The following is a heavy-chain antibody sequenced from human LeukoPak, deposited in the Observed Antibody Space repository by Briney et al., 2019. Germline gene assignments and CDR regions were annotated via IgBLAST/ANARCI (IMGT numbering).Heavy chain of an antibody. CDR1: GYTFTSYG. CDR3: ARVTEGDYGDYFDY. Sequence: ASVKVSCKASGYTFTSYGISWVRQAPGQGLEWMGWISAYNGNTNYAQNLQGRVTMTTDTSTSTAYMELRSLRSDDTAVYYCARVTEGDYGDYFDYWGQGTLVTVSS. J-gene: IGHJ4*02. V-gene: IGHV1-18*01. D-gene: IGHD4-17*01. CDR2: ISAYNGNT.